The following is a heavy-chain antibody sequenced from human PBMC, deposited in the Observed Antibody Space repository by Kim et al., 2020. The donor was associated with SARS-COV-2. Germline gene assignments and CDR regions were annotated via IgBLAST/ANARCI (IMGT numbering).Heavy chain of an antibody. D-gene: IGHD6-19*01. CDR3: ASSDYYYYGMDV. Sequence: YYADSGKGRFTISRDNAKNSLYLQMNSLRAEDTAVYYCASSDYYYYGMDVWGQGTTVTVSS. V-gene: IGHV3-21*01. J-gene: IGHJ6*02.